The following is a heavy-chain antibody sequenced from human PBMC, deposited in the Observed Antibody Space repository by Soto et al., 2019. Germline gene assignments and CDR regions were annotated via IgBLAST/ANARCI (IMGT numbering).Heavy chain of an antibody. Sequence: QLQLQESGPGLVKPSETLSLTCTVSGGSISSSSYYWGWIRQPPGKGLEWIGSIYYSGSTYYNPSLKSRVTISVDTSKNQFSLKLSSVTAADTAVYYCARQGSNYYYDSSGYRDAFDIWGQGTMVTVSS. V-gene: IGHV4-39*01. CDR3: ARQGSNYYYDSSGYRDAFDI. D-gene: IGHD3-22*01. CDR1: GGSISSSSYY. J-gene: IGHJ3*02. CDR2: IYYSGST.